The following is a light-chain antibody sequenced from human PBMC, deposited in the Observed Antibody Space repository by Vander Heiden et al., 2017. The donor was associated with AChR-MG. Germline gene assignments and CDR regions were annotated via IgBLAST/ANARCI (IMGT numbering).Light chain of an antibody. Sequence: QSVLTQPPSASGTPGQRVTIPCSGSSSNIESNTVNWYQQLPGTAPKLLIYSNNQRPSEVPDRFSGSKSGTSASLAISGLQSEDEADYYCAAWDDSLNGHVVFGGGTKLTV. V-gene: IGLV1-44*01. CDR3: AAWDDSLNGHVV. J-gene: IGLJ2*01. CDR1: SSNIESNT. CDR2: SNN.